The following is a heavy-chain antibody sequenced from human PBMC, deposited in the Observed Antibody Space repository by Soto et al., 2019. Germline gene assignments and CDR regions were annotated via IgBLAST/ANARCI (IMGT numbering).Heavy chain of an antibody. Sequence: QVRLVQSGSEVKKPGSSVRLSCKVSGANSNSYSIAWVRQAPGQGLEWMGTTVPLSGTPNYAQKFLDRVTLTAVKSTSTAYMELSSLRSEDTGIYYCARDWRQMSRGGVFDYWGQGSLVSVSS. CDR1: GANSNSYS. J-gene: IGHJ4*02. CDR3: ARDWRQMSRGGVFDY. CDR2: TVPLSGTP. V-gene: IGHV1-69*06. D-gene: IGHD3-16*01.